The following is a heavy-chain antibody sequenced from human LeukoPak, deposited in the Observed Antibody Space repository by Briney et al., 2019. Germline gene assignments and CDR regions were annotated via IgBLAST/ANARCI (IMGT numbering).Heavy chain of an antibody. CDR3: ARGAHEAAGVLNY. CDR1: GGSISSISSNNYH. D-gene: IGHD6-13*01. V-gene: IGHV4-39*07. CDR2: IYYSGST. Sequence: SETLSLTCIVSGGSISSISSNNYHWGWIRQPPGKGLEWIGSIYYSGSTYYNPSLKSRVTISIDTSRNQFSLKLSSVTAADTAVYYCARGAHEAAGVLNYWGQGSLVTVSS. J-gene: IGHJ4*02.